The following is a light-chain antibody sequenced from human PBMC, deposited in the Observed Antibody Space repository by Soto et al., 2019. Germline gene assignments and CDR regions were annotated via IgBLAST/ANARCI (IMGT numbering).Light chain of an antibody. CDR2: DVS. J-gene: IGLJ1*01. Sequence: QSALTQPASVSGSPRQSINISCTGTSSDIGGYNYVSWYQQLPGKVPKLIIYDVSNRPSGVSDRFSGSKSGNAASLTISGLQAEDEADYYCSSYTSTSTLSVFGTGTKLTVI. V-gene: IGLV2-14*03. CDR1: SSDIGGYNY. CDR3: SSYTSTSTLSV.